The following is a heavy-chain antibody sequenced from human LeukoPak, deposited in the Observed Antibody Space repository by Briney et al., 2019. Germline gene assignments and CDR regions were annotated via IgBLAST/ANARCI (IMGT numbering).Heavy chain of an antibody. CDR3: ARVRQDYDFWSADAFDI. V-gene: IGHV1-2*02. D-gene: IGHD3-3*01. J-gene: IGHJ3*02. CDR2: INPNSGGT. Sequence: ASVKVSCKASGYTFTGFYIHWVRQAPGQGLEWMGWINPNSGGTKYAQRFQGRVTMTRDTSISTAYMELSRLRSDDTAVYYCARVRQDYDFWSADAFDIWGQGTMVTVSS. CDR1: GYTFTGFY.